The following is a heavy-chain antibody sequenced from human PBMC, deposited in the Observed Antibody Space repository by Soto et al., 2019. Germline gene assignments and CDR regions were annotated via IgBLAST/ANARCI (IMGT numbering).Heavy chain of an antibody. J-gene: IGHJ4*02. CDR3: ARWGTTGGFDL. D-gene: IGHD3-16*01. Sequence: QLQLVESGGGVVQPGTSLRLSCTASGFMFNSYVMHWVRQAPGKGREWVALTSYDGNNKYYGDSVKGRFTVSRDNSKNTLHLQMDSLRPEDTALYYCARWGTTGGFDLWGQGTLVSVSS. CDR1: GFMFNSYV. CDR2: TSYDGNNK. V-gene: IGHV3-30*19.